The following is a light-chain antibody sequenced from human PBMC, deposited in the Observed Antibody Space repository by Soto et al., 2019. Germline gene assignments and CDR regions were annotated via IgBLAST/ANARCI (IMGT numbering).Light chain of an antibody. CDR3: QQRSNWPLT. Sequence: EIVLTQSPATLSLSPGERATLSCRASQSVSSYLAWYQQKPGQAPRLLIYDASNRATGIPARFSGSGSGTDFTLTISSLEPEDFAVYYSQQRSNWPLTFGSGTQLDIK. J-gene: IGKJ3*01. V-gene: IGKV3-11*01. CDR2: DAS. CDR1: QSVSSY.